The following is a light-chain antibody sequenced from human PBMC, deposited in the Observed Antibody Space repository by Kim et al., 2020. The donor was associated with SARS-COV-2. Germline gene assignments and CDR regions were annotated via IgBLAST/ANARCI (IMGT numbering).Light chain of an antibody. CDR1: ALPKQY. V-gene: IGLV3-25*03. Sequence: SYELTQPPSVSVFPGQTARITCSGDALPKQYAYWFQQKPGQAPVVLIYEDTERPSGIPERFSGSTSGTTVTLTISAVQAEDEADYYCQSADSSDTFWVFGGGTKLTVL. CDR2: EDT. CDR3: QSADSSDTFWV. J-gene: IGLJ3*02.